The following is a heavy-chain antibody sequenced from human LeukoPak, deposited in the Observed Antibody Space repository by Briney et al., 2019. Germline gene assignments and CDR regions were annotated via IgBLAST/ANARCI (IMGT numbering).Heavy chain of an antibody. V-gene: IGHV1-2*02. J-gene: IGHJ5*02. CDR1: GYTFTGYY. D-gene: IGHD1-26*01. CDR3: ARAGGSRERNWFDP. Sequence: ASVKVSCKASGYTFTGYYMHWVRQAPGQGLEWMGWINPNSGGTNYAQKLQGRVTMTRDTSISTAYMELSRLRSDDTAVYYCARAGGSRERNWFDPWGQGTLVTVSS. CDR2: INPNSGGT.